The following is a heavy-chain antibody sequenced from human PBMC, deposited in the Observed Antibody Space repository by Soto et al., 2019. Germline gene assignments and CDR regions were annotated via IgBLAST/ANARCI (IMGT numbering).Heavy chain of an antibody. V-gene: IGHV2-5*02. D-gene: IGHD5-18*01. Sequence: QITLKESGPTLVKPTQTLTLTCTFSGFSLTTSGVGVGWIRQPPQKALEWLAVIYWDDDERYIPSLKSRLTITKDTSKNQVALTMTNVDPVDTATYYCAHRRSGYSYAGFDYWGQGTLVTVSS. CDR1: GFSLTTSGVG. CDR3: AHRRSGYSYAGFDY. J-gene: IGHJ4*02. CDR2: IYWDDDE.